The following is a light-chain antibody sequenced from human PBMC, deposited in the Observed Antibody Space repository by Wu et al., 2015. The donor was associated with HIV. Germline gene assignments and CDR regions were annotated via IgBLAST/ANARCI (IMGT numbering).Light chain of an antibody. Sequence: EIVLTQSPATLSLSPGERATLSCRASQSISIYLAWYQQKPGQAPRLLIYDASNRATGIPARFSGSGSGTDFTLTISSLETEDFAVYYCQQRINWPRTFGQGTKVDVK. CDR1: QSISIY. V-gene: IGKV3-11*01. CDR2: DAS. CDR3: QQRINWPRT. J-gene: IGKJ1*01.